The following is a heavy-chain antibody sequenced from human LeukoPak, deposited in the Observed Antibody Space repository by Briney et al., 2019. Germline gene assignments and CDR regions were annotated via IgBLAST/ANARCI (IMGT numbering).Heavy chain of an antibody. D-gene: IGHD3-10*01. J-gene: IGHJ4*02. V-gene: IGHV1-18*01. CDR2: ISAYKGNT. Sequence: GAPVKVSCKASGYTFTSYAISRGRQAPGQRVEWIGWISAYKGNTSYAQKFQGRVTMTTDTSTSTAYMELRSLRSDDTAVYYCARGHSSRITMVRGVLYYFDYWGQGTLVTVSS. CDR1: GYTFTSYA. CDR3: ARGHSSRITMVRGVLYYFDY.